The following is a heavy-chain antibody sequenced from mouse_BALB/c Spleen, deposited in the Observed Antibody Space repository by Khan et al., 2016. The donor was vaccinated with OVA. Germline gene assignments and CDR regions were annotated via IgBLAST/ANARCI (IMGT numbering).Heavy chain of an antibody. V-gene: IGHV14-1*02. J-gene: IGHJ3*01. D-gene: IGHD2-1*01. CDR1: GFNFKDYY. Sequence: EVELVESGAELVRPGALVKLSCKASGFNFKDYYMYWVKQRPEEGLEWIGWIDPENGNTVYDPKFQGKASITADTPSNTAYLQLSSLTSEDTAVFYCVRRGYGNYWFAYWGQGTLVTVSA. CDR3: VRRGYGNYWFAY. CDR2: IDPENGNT.